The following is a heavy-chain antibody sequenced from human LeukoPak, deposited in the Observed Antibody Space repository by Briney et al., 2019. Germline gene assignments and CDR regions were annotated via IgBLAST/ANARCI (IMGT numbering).Heavy chain of an antibody. CDR2: IYPGDSDT. Sequence: GESLKISCKGSGYSFTSYWIGWVRLMPGKGLEWMGIIYPGDSDTRYSPSFQGQVTISADKSISTAYLQWGSLKASDTAMYYCASSGTALPRGDYYGMDVWGQGTTVTVSS. CDR3: ASSGTALPRGDYYGMDV. V-gene: IGHV5-51*01. CDR1: GYSFTSYW. J-gene: IGHJ6*02. D-gene: IGHD3-10*01.